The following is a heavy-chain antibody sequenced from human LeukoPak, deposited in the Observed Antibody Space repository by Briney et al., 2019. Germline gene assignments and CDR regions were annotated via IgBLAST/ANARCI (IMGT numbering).Heavy chain of an antibody. V-gene: IGHV1-2*02. CDR3: ARDSGSYFHDAFDI. D-gene: IGHD1-26*01. CDR2: INPNSGGT. Sequence: ASVKVSFKASGYTFTGYYMHWVRQAPGQGLEYMGWINPNSGGTNYAQKFQGRVTMTGDTSISTAYMELSRLTSDDTAVYYCARDSGSYFHDAFDIWGQGTMVTVSS. J-gene: IGHJ3*02. CDR1: GYTFTGYY.